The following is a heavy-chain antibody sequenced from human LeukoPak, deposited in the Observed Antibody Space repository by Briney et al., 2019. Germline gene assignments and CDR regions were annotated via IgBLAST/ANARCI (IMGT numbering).Heavy chain of an antibody. D-gene: IGHD6-13*01. CDR2: INHSGST. J-gene: IGHJ4*02. CDR3: SRRSSWYGYFDY. Sequence: PSETLSLTCAVSGGSISSSNWWSWIRQPPGKGLEWIGEINHSGSTNYNPSLKSRVTISVDTSKNQFSLKLSSVTAADTAVYYCSRRSSWYGYFDYWGQGTLVTVSS. V-gene: IGHV4-4*02. CDR1: GGSISSSNW.